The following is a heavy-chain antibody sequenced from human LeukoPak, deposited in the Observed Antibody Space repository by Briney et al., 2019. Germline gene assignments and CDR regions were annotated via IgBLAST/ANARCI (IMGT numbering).Heavy chain of an antibody. V-gene: IGHV1-8*01. CDR2: MNPNSGNT. CDR1: GYTFTSYD. CDR3: ARARSGSNYYYYGMDV. Sequence: ASVKVSCKASGYTFTSYDINWVRQAPGQGLEWMGWMNPNSGNTGYAQKFQGRVTMTRNTSISTAYMELSSLRSEDTAVYYCARARSGSNYYYYGMDVWGQGTTVTVSS. D-gene: IGHD3-3*01. J-gene: IGHJ6*02.